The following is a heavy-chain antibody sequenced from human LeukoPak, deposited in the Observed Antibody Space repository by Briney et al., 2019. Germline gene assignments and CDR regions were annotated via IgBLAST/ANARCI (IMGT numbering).Heavy chain of an antibody. CDR2: IYHSGST. CDR1: GGSISSQY. J-gene: IGHJ4*02. V-gene: IGHV4-59*08. D-gene: IGHD2-21*01. Sequence: SETLSLTCTVSGGSISSQYWSWIRQPPGKGLEWIGSIYHSGSTYYNPSLKSRVTISVDTSKNQFSLKLTSVTAADTAVYYCARVAGFFDSWGQGTLVTVSS. CDR3: ARVAGFFDS.